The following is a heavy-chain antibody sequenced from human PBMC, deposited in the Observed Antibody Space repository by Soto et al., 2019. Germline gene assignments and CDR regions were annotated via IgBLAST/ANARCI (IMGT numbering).Heavy chain of an antibody. D-gene: IGHD3-3*01. CDR3: ARGNQATYYDFWGGYPIYFDY. J-gene: IGHJ4*02. Sequence: QVQLVQSGAEVKKPGASVKVSCKASGYTFTSYGISWVRQAPGQGLEWMGWISAYNGNTNYAQKLQGRVTMTTDTTTSTGYMELRSLRSDDTAVYYCARGNQATYYDFWGGYPIYFDYWGQGTLVTVS. V-gene: IGHV1-18*01. CDR2: ISAYNGNT. CDR1: GYTFTSYG.